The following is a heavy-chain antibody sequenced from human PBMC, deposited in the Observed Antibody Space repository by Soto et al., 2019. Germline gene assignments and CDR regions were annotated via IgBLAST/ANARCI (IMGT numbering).Heavy chain of an antibody. CDR1: GYTFTSYA. J-gene: IGHJ4*02. CDR2: INAGNGNT. D-gene: IGHD6-19*01. CDR3: ARDTAVADYYFDY. V-gene: IGHV1-3*01. Sequence: GASVKVSCKASGYTFTSYAMHWVRQAPGQRLEWMGWINAGNGNTKYSQKFQGRVTITRDTSASTAYMELSRLRSDDTAVYYCARDTAVADYYFDYWGQGTLVTVSS.